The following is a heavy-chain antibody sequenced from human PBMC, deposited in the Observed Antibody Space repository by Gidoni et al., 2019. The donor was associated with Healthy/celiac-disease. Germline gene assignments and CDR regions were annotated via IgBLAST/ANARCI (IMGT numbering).Heavy chain of an antibody. J-gene: IGHJ4*02. Sequence: EVQLVESGGGLVQPGGSLRLSWAASGFPFSSYAMSWVRQAPGKGLEWVSAISGSGGSTYYADSVKGRFTISRDNSKNTLYLQMNSLRAEDTAVYYCAKFSRSGWYETDDYWGQGTLGTVSS. V-gene: IGHV3-23*04. CDR1: GFPFSSYA. CDR2: ISGSGGST. D-gene: IGHD6-19*01. CDR3: AKFSRSGWYETDDY.